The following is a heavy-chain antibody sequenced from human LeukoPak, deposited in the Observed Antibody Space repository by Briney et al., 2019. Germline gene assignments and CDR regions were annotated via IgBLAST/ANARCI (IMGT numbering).Heavy chain of an antibody. J-gene: IGHJ4*02. D-gene: IGHD6-19*01. CDR3: VKNGKSVAGTNHCYFDY. V-gene: IGHV3-64D*09. CDR1: GLTFSSYA. CDR2: ISSNGGST. Sequence: PGGSLRLSCSASGLTFSSYAMHWVRQAPGKGLEYVSAISSNGGSTHYADSVKGRFTISRDNSKNTLNLQMTSLRAEDTAVYYCVKNGKSVAGTNHCYFDYWGQGSLVTVSS.